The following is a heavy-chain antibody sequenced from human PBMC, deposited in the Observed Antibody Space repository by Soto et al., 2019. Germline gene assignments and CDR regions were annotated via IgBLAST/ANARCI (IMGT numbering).Heavy chain of an antibody. Sequence: PGGSLRLSCAASGFTFSSYAMSWVRQAPGKGLEWVSAISGSGGSTYYTDSVKGRFTISRDNSKNTLYLQMNSLRAEDTAVYYCAKYSAVLSTMIVVVITYYYYGMDVWGQGTTVTVSS. J-gene: IGHJ6*02. V-gene: IGHV3-23*01. D-gene: IGHD3-22*01. CDR3: AKYSAVLSTMIVVVITYYYYGMDV. CDR1: GFTFSSYA. CDR2: ISGSGGST.